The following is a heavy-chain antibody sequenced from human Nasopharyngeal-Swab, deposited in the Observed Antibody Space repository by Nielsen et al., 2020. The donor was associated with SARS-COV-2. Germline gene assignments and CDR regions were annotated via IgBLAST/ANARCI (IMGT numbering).Heavy chain of an antibody. CDR1: GYSFTNYW. D-gene: IGHD2-21*02. CDR3: ARRGDCNGNPCYSDY. J-gene: IGHJ4*02. Sequence: GGSLRLSCKASGYSFTNYWIGWVRQMPGTGLEWMGLIYPGDSSIRCIPSFQGQVTISVDKSISTTYLQWSNLKASDAATYYCARRGDCNGNPCYSDYWGQGTLVTVSS. CDR2: IYPGDSSI. V-gene: IGHV5-51*01.